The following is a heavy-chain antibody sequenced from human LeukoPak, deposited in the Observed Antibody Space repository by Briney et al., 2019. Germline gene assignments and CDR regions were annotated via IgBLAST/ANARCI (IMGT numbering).Heavy chain of an antibody. D-gene: IGHD3-22*01. Sequence: SETLSLTCTVSGGSISSGSYYWSWIRQPAGKGLEWIGRIYTSGSTNYNPSLKSRVTISVDTSKNQFSLKLSPVTAADTAVYYCARFVANYYDSSGRTNWFDPWGQGTLVTVSS. CDR1: GGSISSGSYY. CDR3: ARFVANYYDSSGRTNWFDP. V-gene: IGHV4-61*02. CDR2: IYTSGST. J-gene: IGHJ5*02.